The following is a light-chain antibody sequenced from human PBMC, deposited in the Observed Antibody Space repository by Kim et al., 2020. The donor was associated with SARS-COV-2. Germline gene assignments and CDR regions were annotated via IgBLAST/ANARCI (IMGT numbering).Light chain of an antibody. J-gene: IGLJ2*01. CDR1: SRDVGSYNL. CDR2: EVS. CDR3: CSYAGTTTYVV. Sequence: QSITISCTGTSRDVGSYNLVSWYQQHQGKAPKLMIYEVSKRPSGVSNRFSGSKSGNTASLTISELQAEDEADYYCCSYAGTTTYVVFGGGTQLTVL. V-gene: IGLV2-23*02.